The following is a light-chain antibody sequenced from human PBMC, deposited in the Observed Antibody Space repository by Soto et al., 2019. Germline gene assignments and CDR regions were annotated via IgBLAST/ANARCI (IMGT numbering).Light chain of an antibody. CDR1: SSDVGGYHY. J-gene: IGLJ3*02. CDR3: SSCSSSSTVL. CDR2: DVS. Sequence: QSVLTQPASVSGSPGQSITISCTGTSSDVGGYHYVSWYQQHPGKAPKLMIYDVSSRPSGVSNRFSGSKSGSTASLTISGLQADDEAVYYCSSCSSSSTVLFGGGTQRPS. V-gene: IGLV2-14*01.